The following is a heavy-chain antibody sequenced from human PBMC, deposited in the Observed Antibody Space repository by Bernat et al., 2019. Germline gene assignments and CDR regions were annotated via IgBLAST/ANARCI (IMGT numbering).Heavy chain of an antibody. D-gene: IGHD3-22*01. CDR2: IYSDGST. V-gene: IGHV3-53*01. CDR1: GFTVSSTY. CDR3: ASLGGSGYLVY. Sequence: EVQLVESGGGLIQPGGSLRISCAASGFTVSSTYMNWVRQSPGKGLEWVSIIYSDGSTYYADSVKGRFTISRDNSKNTLYLQMNSLRVDDTVVYYCASLGGSGYLVYWGQGTLVTVSS. J-gene: IGHJ4*02.